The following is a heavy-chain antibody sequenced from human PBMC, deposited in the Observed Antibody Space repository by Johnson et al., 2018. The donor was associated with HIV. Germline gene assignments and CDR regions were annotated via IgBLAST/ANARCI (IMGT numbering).Heavy chain of an antibody. CDR1: GFTFRSYD. CDR2: IGTAGDT. V-gene: IGHV3-13*01. CDR3: AREQATLFFRASGAAFNI. Sequence: MQLVESGGGLVQPGGSLRLSCAASGFTFRSYDMHWVRQATGKGLEWVSAIGTAGDTYYPGSVKGRFTISRENAKNSLYLQMNSLRVEDTAVYYCAREQATLFFRASGAAFNIWGRGTTVTVSS. J-gene: IGHJ3*02. D-gene: IGHD3-3*01.